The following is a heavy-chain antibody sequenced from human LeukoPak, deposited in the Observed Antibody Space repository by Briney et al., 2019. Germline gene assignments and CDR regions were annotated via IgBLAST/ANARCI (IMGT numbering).Heavy chain of an antibody. V-gene: IGHV4-59*11. CDR3: AREVAAAGTIWFDP. Sequence: SETLSLTCTVSGPSISSHYWSWVRQHPGKGLEWLGYIYYSGSTNYNPSLKSRVTISVDTSKNQFSLKLSSVTAADTAVYYCAREVAAAGTIWFDPWGQGTLVTVSS. CDR1: GPSISSHY. J-gene: IGHJ5*02. CDR2: IYYSGST. D-gene: IGHD6-13*01.